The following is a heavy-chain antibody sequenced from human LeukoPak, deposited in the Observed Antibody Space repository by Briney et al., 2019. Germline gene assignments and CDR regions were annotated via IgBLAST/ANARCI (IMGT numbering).Heavy chain of an antibody. CDR3: ARSSHDYGDYFSSNFDY. J-gene: IGHJ4*02. D-gene: IGHD4-17*01. V-gene: IGHV1-46*01. CDR2: INPSGGST. Sequence: ASVKVSCKASGYTFTSYYMHWVRQAPGQGLEWMGIINPSGGSTSYAQKFQGRVTMTRDTSTSTVYMELSSLRSEDTAVYCCARSSHDYGDYFSSNFDYWGQGTLVTVSS. CDR1: GYTFTSYY.